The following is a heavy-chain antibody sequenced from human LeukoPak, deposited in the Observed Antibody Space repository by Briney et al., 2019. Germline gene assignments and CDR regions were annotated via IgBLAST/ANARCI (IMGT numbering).Heavy chain of an antibody. CDR3: ARAPCGGDCYSGAFDI. V-gene: IGHV4-34*01. D-gene: IGHD2-21*02. Sequence: SETLSLTCAVYGGSFSGYYWSWIRQPPGKGLEWIGEINHSGSTNYNPSLKSRVTTSVDTSKNQFSLKLSSVTAADTAVYYCARAPCGGDCYSGAFDIWGQGTMVTVSS. CDR1: GGSFSGYY. CDR2: INHSGST. J-gene: IGHJ3*02.